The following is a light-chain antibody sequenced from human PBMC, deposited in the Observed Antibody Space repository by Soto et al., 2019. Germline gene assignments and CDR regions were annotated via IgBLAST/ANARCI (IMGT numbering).Light chain of an antibody. CDR2: DAS. CDR1: QSVSSY. V-gene: IGKV3-11*01. Sequence: EIVLTQSTATLSLSPGEIATLSCRASQSVSSYLAWYQQKPGQAPRLLIYDASNRATGIPARFSGSGSGTDFTLTVSSLEPEDFAVYYCQQRSNRRTFGPGTKVDIK. J-gene: IGKJ3*01. CDR3: QQRSNRRT.